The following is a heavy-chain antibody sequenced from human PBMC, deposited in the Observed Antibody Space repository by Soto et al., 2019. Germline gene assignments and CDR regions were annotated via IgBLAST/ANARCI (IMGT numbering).Heavy chain of an antibody. CDR3: ANYYGGNSEAFDY. J-gene: IGHJ4*02. Sequence: SETLSLTCTVSGGSISSGDYYWSWIRQPPGKGLEWIGYIYYSGSTYYNPSLKSRVTISVDTSKNQFSLKLSSVTAADTAVYYCANYYGGNSEAFDYWGQGTLVTVS. CDR1: GGSISSGDYY. CDR2: IYYSGST. V-gene: IGHV4-30-4*01. D-gene: IGHD4-17*01.